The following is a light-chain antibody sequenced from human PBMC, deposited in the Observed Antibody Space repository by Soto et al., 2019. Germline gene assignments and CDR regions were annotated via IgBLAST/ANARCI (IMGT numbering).Light chain of an antibody. V-gene: IGKV3-15*01. J-gene: IGKJ5*01. CDR1: QSVSSSY. CDR2: GAS. CDR3: QQYNNWPPIT. Sequence: EIVLTQSPGTVSLCPGDRATLSGRASQSVSSSYLAWYQQKPGQAPRLLIYGASTRATGVPARFSGSGSGTEFTLTISSLQSEDFAVYHCQQYNNWPPITFGQGTRLEIK.